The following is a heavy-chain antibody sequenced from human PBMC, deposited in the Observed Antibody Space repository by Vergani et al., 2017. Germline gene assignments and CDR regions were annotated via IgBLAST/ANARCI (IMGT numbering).Heavy chain of an antibody. Sequence: QLQLQESGPGLVKPSETLSLTCTVSGVSIGSNSYYWGWIRQPPGKGLEWIGTIYYTGTTYYNEAHKSRLTISVDTSKNQFSLNLTSVTAADTAVYYCTRHGRSGWAGYFPHGGQGTLVTASS. D-gene: IGHD6-19*01. CDR2: IYYTGTT. CDR3: TRHGRSGWAGYFPH. V-gene: IGHV4-39*01. J-gene: IGHJ1*01. CDR1: GVSIGSNSYY.